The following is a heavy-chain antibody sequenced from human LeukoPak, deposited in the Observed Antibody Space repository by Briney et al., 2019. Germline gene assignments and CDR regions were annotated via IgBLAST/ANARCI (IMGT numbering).Heavy chain of an antibody. CDR2: IYYTGST. J-gene: IGHJ4*02. CDR1: GGSISSGGYS. D-gene: IGHD3-3*01. V-gene: IGHV4-61*08. CDR3: ARQQRDALFGVVMGLGFDY. Sequence: SETLSLTCAVSGGSISSGGYSWSWIRLPPGKGLQWIGHIYYTGSTNYHPSLKSRVTMSVHTSKNQFSLNLNSVTAADTAVYYCARQQRDALFGVVMGLGFDYWGQGILVTVSS.